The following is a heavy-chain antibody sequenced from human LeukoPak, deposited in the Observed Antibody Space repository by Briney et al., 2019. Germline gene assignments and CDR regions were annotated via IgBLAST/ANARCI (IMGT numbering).Heavy chain of an antibody. J-gene: IGHJ6*03. CDR2: IKQDGSEK. CDR1: GFIFSSYW. CDR3: ARDSRSRRILRYYYYYMDV. Sequence: GGSLRLSCAASGFIFSSYWMSWVRQAPGKGLEWVANIKQDGSEKYYVDSVKGRFTISRDNAKNSLYLQMNSLRAEDTAVYYCARDSRSRRILRYYYYYMDVWGKGTTVTISS. V-gene: IGHV3-7*01. D-gene: IGHD3-9*01.